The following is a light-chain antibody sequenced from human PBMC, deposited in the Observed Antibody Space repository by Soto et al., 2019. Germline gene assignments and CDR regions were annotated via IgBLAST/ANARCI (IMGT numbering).Light chain of an antibody. CDR2: GSS. Sequence: IQLTQSPSSLSASVGDSVTITCRASQDIISYLAWYQQKPGKAPNLLIYGSSTLQSGVPLRFSGSGSGTDFTLTINSLQAEDFATYYCQQTRSYPSTFGGGTKVAIK. J-gene: IGKJ4*01. CDR1: QDIISY. CDR3: QQTRSYPST. V-gene: IGKV1-9*01.